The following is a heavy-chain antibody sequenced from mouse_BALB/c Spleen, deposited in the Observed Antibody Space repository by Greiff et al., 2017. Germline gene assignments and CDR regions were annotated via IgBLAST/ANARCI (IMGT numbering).Heavy chain of an antibody. Sequence: QVQLQQSGAELVRPGVSVKISCKGSGYTFTDYAMHWVKQSHAKSLEWIGVISTYYGDASYNQKFKGKATMTVDKSSSTAYMELARLTSEDSAIYYCAGYYGKNYYAMDYWGQGTSVTVSS. J-gene: IGHJ4*01. CDR3: AGYYGKNYYAMDY. V-gene: IGHV1S137*01. CDR2: ISTYYGDA. D-gene: IGHD2-1*01. CDR1: GYTFTDYA.